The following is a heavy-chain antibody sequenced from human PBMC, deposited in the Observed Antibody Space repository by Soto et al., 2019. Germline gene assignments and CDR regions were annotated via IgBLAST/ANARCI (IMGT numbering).Heavy chain of an antibody. CDR3: AKDARPDGYWDFDY. V-gene: IGHV3-23*01. CDR2: ILGRGDT. J-gene: IGHJ4*02. CDR1: GFTFSTFA. Sequence: EVQLLESGGGSVQPGGSLRLSCAASGFTFSTFAMSWVRQAPGKGLEWVSGILGRGDTYYEESVKGRFTISRDNSXNTLFLQLNSLRVEDTAIYYCAKDARPDGYWDFDYWGQGTLVTVSS. D-gene: IGHD5-12*01.